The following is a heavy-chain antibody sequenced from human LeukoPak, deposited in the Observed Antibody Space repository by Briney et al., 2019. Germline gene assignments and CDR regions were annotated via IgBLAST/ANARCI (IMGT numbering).Heavy chain of an antibody. CDR2: TRNKANSYTT. Sequence: SGGSLRLTCAASGFTFSDHDMDWVRQAPGKGLEWVGRTRNKANSYTTEYAASVKGRFTISRDDSKNSLYLQMNSLKTEDTAVYYCARGCSGGSCYSDFYYGMDVWGQGTTVTVSS. J-gene: IGHJ6*02. CDR1: GFTFSDHD. V-gene: IGHV3-72*01. D-gene: IGHD2-15*01. CDR3: ARGCSGGSCYSDFYYGMDV.